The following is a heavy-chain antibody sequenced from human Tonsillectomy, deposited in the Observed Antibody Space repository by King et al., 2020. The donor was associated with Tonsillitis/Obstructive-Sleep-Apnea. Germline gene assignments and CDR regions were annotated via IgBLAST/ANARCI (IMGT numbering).Heavy chain of an antibody. D-gene: IGHD3-3*01. CDR1: GFTFDDYA. J-gene: IGHJ6*03. CDR3: AKAMAPGYDFWGGYLDYYYMDV. V-gene: IGHV3-43*02. Sequence: DVQLVESGGGVIQPGGSLRLSCAASGFTFDDYAMHWVRQAPGKGLEWVSLISGDGGSTYYADSVKGRFTISRDNSKNSLYLQMNSLRSEDTALYYCAKAMAPGYDFWGGYLDYYYMDVWGKGTTVTVSS. CDR2: ISGDGGST.